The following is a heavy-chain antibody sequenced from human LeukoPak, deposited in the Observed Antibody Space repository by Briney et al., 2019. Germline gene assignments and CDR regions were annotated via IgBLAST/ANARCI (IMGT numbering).Heavy chain of an antibody. V-gene: IGHV3-48*03. Sequence: PGGSLRLSCVVSGFTFSSYDMIWVRQAPGKGLEWLAHISNSGGSVSYSDSLKGRFTVSRDNPKNSLYLQMNSLRVDDTAIYYCARRYSGAFLFGIDSWGQGTLVTVSS. CDR2: ISNSGGSV. CDR1: GFTFSSYD. J-gene: IGHJ4*02. D-gene: IGHD6-19*01. CDR3: ARRYSGAFLFGIDS.